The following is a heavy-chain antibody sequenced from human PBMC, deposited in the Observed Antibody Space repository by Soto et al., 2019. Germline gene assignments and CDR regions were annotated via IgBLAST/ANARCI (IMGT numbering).Heavy chain of an antibody. CDR1: GLSFSSYA. CDR3: AKDAKILDWLPTSYYFDF. J-gene: IGHJ4*02. Sequence: EVQVLESGGDLAQPGRSLRLSCAVSGLSFSSYAMTWVRQSPGKGLEWVSSISRSVNSTYSADSVRGRFTISRDNSKNTLYLQMNSLRAEDTAVYYCAKDAKILDWLPTSYYFDFWGQGTLVTVSS. D-gene: IGHD3-9*01. V-gene: IGHV3-23*01. CDR2: ISRSVNST.